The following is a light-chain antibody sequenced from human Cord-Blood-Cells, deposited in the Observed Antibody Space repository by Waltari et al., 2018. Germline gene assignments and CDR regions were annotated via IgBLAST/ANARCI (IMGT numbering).Light chain of an antibody. CDR1: QSISNW. J-gene: IGKJ2*01. Sequence: DIQMTLSPSTLSASVGDSVTITCRASQSISNWLAWYQQKPGKAPKLLIYDASSLESGVPSRFSGSGSGTEFTLTISSLQPDDFATYYCQQYNSYPYTFGQGTKLEIK. CDR3: QQYNSYPYT. CDR2: DAS. V-gene: IGKV1-5*01.